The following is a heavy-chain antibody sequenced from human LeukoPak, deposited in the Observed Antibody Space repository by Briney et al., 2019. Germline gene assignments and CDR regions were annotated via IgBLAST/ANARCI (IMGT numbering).Heavy chain of an antibody. Sequence: SETLSLTCTVSGGSISSSSYYWGWIRQPPGKGLEWIGSIYYSGSTYYNPSLKSRVTISVDTSKNQFSLKLSSVTAADTAVYYCARDEGALQLWLFWGQGTLVTVSS. D-gene: IGHD5-18*01. V-gene: IGHV4-39*07. CDR3: ARDEGALQLWLF. CDR2: IYYSGST. J-gene: IGHJ4*02. CDR1: GGSISSSSYY.